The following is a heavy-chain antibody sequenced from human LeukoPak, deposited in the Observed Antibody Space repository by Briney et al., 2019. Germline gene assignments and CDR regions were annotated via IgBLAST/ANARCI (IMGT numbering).Heavy chain of an antibody. D-gene: IGHD3-10*01. CDR3: ARGGLNYYGSGSYYPYYYYYYGMDV. CDR2: INHSGST. Sequence: PSETLSLTCAGYGGSLSGYYWSWIRQPPGKGLEWIGEINHSGSTNYNPSLKSRVTISVDTSKNQFSLKLSSVTAADTAVYYCARGGLNYYGSGSYYPYYYYYYGMDVWGQGTTVTVSS. CDR1: GGSLSGYY. V-gene: IGHV4-34*01. J-gene: IGHJ6*02.